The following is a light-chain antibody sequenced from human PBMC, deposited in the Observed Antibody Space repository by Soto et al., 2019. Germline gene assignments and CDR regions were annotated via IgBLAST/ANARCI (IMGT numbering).Light chain of an antibody. J-gene: IGLJ2*01. CDR2: DVS. Sequence: QSVLTQPASVSGSPGQSISISCTGSSSDVGGYNYVSWYQHHPGKAPKLMIYDVSNRPSGVSNPFSGSRSGNTASLTISGLQAEDEADYYCSSYTSSSTVVFGGGTKLTVL. CDR3: SSYTSSSTVV. V-gene: IGLV2-14*03. CDR1: SSDVGGYNY.